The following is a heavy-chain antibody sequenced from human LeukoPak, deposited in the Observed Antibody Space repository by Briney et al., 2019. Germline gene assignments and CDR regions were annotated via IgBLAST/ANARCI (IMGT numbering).Heavy chain of an antibody. J-gene: IGHJ5*02. Sequence: PGGSLRLSCSASGFTFSDYAMHWVRQAPEKGLEYVSAISSSGHSTYYADSVKGRFTISRDNSKNTLYLQMSSLRAEDTAVYYCARGSSGWYSQSWFDPWGQGTLVTVSS. CDR2: ISSSGHST. D-gene: IGHD6-19*01. CDR3: ARGSSGWYSQSWFDP. CDR1: GFTFSDYA. V-gene: IGHV3-64*04.